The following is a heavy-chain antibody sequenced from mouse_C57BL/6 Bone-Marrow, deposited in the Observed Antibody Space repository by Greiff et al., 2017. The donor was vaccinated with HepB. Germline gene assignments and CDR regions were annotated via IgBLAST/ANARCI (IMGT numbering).Heavy chain of an antibody. CDR3: ARETYGSSSDY. CDR1: GYTFTDYY. CDR2: IYPGSGNT. V-gene: IGHV1-76*01. Sequence: QVQLQQSGAELVRPGASVKLSCKASGYTFTDYYINWVKQRPGQGLEWIARIYPGSGNTYYNEKFKGKATLTAEKSSSTAYMQLSSLTSEDSAVYFCARETYGSSSDYWGQGTSVTVSS. D-gene: IGHD1-1*01. J-gene: IGHJ4*01.